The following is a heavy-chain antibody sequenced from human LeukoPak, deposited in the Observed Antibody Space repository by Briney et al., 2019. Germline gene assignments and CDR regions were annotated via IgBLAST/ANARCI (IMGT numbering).Heavy chain of an antibody. CDR1: GYSFTSYW. CDR2: IDPSDSYT. Sequence: NPGESLKISCNGSGYSFTSYWITWVRQMPGKGLEWMGRIDPSDSYTNYSPSFQGHVTISADKSISTAYLQWSSLKASDTAMYYCGRLGYESGGYYYFDHWGQGTLVTVSS. V-gene: IGHV5-10-1*01. J-gene: IGHJ4*02. D-gene: IGHD3-22*01. CDR3: GRLGYESGGYYYFDH.